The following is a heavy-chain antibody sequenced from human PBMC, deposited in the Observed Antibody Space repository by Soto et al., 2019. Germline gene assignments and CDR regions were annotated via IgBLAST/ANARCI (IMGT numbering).Heavy chain of an antibody. CDR3: ARRYGGNLDY. Sequence: SETLSLTCAVYGESLSYYYWSWIRQSPGQGLEWIGEIYYSGSTNYNPSLKSRATISADRSTNQFSLKLNSVTATDTAVYYCARRYGGNLDYWGQGTLITVSS. CDR2: IYYSGST. CDR1: GESLSYYY. V-gene: IGHV4-34*01. D-gene: IGHD1-26*01. J-gene: IGHJ4*02.